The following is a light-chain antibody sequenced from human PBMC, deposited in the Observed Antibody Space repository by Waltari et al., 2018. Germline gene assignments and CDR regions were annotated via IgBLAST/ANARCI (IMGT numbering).Light chain of an antibody. V-gene: IGKV6-21*02. Sequence: IVLTQSPVFQSVTPGERVAITCRASQSIDISLHWYQQKPGQSPKLLVKYASQSISGVLPRFSGDGSGTNFTLTISSLEAEEGATYYCQQSKTSRALTFGGGTKVEIK. J-gene: IGKJ4*01. CDR1: QSIDIS. CDR3: QQSKTSRALT. CDR2: YAS.